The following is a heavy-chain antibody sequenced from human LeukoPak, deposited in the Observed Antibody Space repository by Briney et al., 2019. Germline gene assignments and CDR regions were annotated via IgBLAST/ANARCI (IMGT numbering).Heavy chain of an antibody. Sequence: SQTLSLTCAISGDSVSSNSVTWNWIRQSPSRGLEWLGRTYYRSTWYNDYAVSVRGRITVNPDTSKNQFSLHLNSVTPEDTAVYYCARASYRAFYIWGQGTMVTVSS. D-gene: IGHD4-11*01. CDR3: ARASYRAFYI. CDR1: GDSVSSNSVT. J-gene: IGHJ3*02. V-gene: IGHV6-1*01. CDR2: TYYRSTWYN.